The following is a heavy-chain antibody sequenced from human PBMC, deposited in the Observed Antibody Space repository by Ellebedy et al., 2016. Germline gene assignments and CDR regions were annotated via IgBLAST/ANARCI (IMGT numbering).Heavy chain of an antibody. Sequence: GSLRLXCTVSGGSISSYYWSWIRQPPGKGLEWIGYIYYSGSTNYNPSLKSRVTISVDTSKNQFSLKLSSVTAADTAVYYCARHDSSGWEGLGYYYYGMDVWGQGTTVTVSS. CDR1: GGSISSYY. J-gene: IGHJ6*02. CDR2: IYYSGST. CDR3: ARHDSSGWEGLGYYYYGMDV. V-gene: IGHV4-59*01. D-gene: IGHD6-19*01.